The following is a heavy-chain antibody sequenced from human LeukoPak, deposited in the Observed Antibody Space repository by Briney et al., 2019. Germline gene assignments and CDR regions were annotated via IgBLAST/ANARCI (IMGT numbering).Heavy chain of an antibody. J-gene: IGHJ1*01. CDR1: GGSISSSSYY. CDR2: IYYSGST. V-gene: IGHV4-61*01. CDR3: ARASSSSSYSVQH. Sequence: SETLSLTCTVSGGSISSSSYYWSWIRQPPGKGLEWIGYIYYSGSTNYNPSLKSRVTISVDTSKNQFSLKLSSVTAADTAVYYCARASSSSSYSVQHWGQGTLVTVSS. D-gene: IGHD6-6*01.